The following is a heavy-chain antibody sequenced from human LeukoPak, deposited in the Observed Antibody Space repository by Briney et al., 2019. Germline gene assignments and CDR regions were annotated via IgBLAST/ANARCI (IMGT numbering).Heavy chain of an antibody. Sequence: GGSLRLSCAASGFTVSSNYMSWVRQAPGKGLEWVSVIYSGGRTYYADSVRGRFTISRDNSKNTLYLQMNNLRAEDTAVYYCARDNVLLDVWGKGTTVTISS. CDR1: GFTVSSNY. D-gene: IGHD2-8*01. V-gene: IGHV3-66*01. CDR2: IYSGGRT. J-gene: IGHJ6*04. CDR3: ARDNVLLDV.